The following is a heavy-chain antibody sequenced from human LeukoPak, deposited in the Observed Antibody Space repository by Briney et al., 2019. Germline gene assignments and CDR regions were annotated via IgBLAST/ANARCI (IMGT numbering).Heavy chain of an antibody. CDR3: ARWLQLDDAFDI. CDR2: IYYSGST. D-gene: IGHD5-24*01. CDR1: GGSISSSSYY. J-gene: IGHJ3*02. Sequence: SETLSLTCTVSGGSISSSSYYWGWIRQPPGKGLEWIGSIYYSGSTYYNPSLKSRVTISVDTSKNQFSLKLSSVTAADTAIYYCARWLQLDDAFDIWGQGTMVIVSS. V-gene: IGHV4-39*07.